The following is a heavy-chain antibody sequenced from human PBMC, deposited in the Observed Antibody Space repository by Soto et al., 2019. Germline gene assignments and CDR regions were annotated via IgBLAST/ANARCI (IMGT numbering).Heavy chain of an antibody. CDR1: GFTFSRYW. J-gene: IGHJ4*02. CDR3: ARDPVCSGGSCYDY. CDR2: IKQDGSDT. V-gene: IGHV3-7*01. D-gene: IGHD2-15*01. Sequence: EVQLVESGGGLVQPGGSQRLSCAASGFTFSRYWMTWVRQAPGKGLEWVANIKQDGSDTYYVDSVKGRFTISRDNAENSLYLQMNSLRAEDTAVYYCARDPVCSGGSCYDYWGQGTLVTVTS.